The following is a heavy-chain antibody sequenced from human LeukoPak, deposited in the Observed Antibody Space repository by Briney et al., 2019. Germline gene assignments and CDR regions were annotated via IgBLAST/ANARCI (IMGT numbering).Heavy chain of an antibody. Sequence: TGGSLRLSCAASGFTFSSYSMNWVRQAPGKGLEWVSSISSSSSYIYYADSVKGRFTISRDNAKNSLYLQMNSLRADDTAVYYCAKIRDYGGRWDFDYWGQGTLVTVSS. CDR3: AKIRDYGGRWDFDY. D-gene: IGHD4-23*01. CDR2: ISSSSSYI. CDR1: GFTFSSYS. V-gene: IGHV3-21*04. J-gene: IGHJ4*02.